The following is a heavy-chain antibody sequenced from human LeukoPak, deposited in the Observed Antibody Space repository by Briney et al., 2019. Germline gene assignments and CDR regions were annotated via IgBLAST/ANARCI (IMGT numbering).Heavy chain of an antibody. V-gene: IGHV4-34*01. D-gene: IGHD3-10*01. J-gene: IGHJ6*02. CDR3: ARNYGSGSPYYYYYYGMDV. CDR1: GGSFSGYY. Sequence: SETLSLTCAVYGGSFSGYYWSWIRQPPGKGLEWIGEINHSGSTNYIPSLKSRVTISVDTSKNQFSLKLSSVTAADTAVYYCARNYGSGSPYYYYYYGMDVWGQGTTVTVSS. CDR2: INHSGST.